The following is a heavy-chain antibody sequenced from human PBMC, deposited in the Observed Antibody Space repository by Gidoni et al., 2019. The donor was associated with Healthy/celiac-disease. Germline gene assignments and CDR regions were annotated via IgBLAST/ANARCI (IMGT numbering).Heavy chain of an antibody. Sequence: QVQLQQWGAGLLTPSETLSLTCAVYGGSFSGYYWSWIRQPPGKGLEWIGEINHSGSTNYNPSLKSRVTISVDTSKNQFSLKLSSVTAADTAVYYCARSVVVVAANSDWFDPWGQGTLVTVSS. D-gene: IGHD2-15*01. CDR1: GGSFSGYY. V-gene: IGHV4-34*01. J-gene: IGHJ5*02. CDR3: ARSVVVVAANSDWFDP. CDR2: INHSGST.